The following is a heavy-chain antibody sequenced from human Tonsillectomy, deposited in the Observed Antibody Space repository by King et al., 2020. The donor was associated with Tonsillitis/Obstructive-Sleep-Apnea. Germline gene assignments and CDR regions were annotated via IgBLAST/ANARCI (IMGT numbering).Heavy chain of an antibody. CDR3: AGGSGTYYGFWWNWFDP. D-gene: IGHD3-3*01. Sequence: VQLVESGGGLVQPGGSLRLSCAASGFTVSSNYMSWVRQAPGKGLEWVSVIYSGGSTYYADSVKGRFTISRDNSKNTLYLQMNSLRAEDTAVYYCAGGSGTYYGFWWNWFDPWGQGTLVSVSS. CDR1: GFTVSSNY. V-gene: IGHV3-66*01. J-gene: IGHJ5*02. CDR2: IYSGGST.